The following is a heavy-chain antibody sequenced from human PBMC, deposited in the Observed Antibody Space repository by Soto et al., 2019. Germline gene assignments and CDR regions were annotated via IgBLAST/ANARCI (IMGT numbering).Heavy chain of an antibody. D-gene: IGHD3-10*01. CDR3: ARVDTMVRGAIDY. CDR1: GGSISSYY. Sequence: SETLSLTCTVSGGSISSYYWSWIRQPPGKGLEWIGYIYYSGSTNYNPSLKSRVTISVDTSKNQFSLKLSSVTAADTAVYYCARVDTMVRGAIDYWGQGTLVTVSS. CDR2: IYYSGST. V-gene: IGHV4-59*01. J-gene: IGHJ4*02.